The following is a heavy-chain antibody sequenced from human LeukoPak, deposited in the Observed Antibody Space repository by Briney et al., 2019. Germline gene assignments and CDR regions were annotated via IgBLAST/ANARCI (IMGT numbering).Heavy chain of an antibody. CDR2: IYYSGST. V-gene: IGHV4-59*01. CDR1: GGSISSYY. D-gene: IGHD1-14*01. Sequence: PSETLSLTCTVSGGSISSYYWSRIRQPPGKGLEWIGYIYYSGSTNYNPSLKSRVTISVDTSKNQFSLKLSSVTAADTAVYYCARGYGDRVWGQGTLVTVSS. CDR3: ARGYGDRV. J-gene: IGHJ4*02.